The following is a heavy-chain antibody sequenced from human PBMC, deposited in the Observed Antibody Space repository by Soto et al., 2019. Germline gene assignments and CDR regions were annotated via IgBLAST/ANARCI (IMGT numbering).Heavy chain of an antibody. Sequence: QVQLQESGPGLVKPSETLSLTCAVSGDSISSNHWWSWVRQPPGKGLEWIGEIYPSGTTNYDPSLKSRVTMSMDKSKNHLSLKVTSVTAADTAVYYCARHIAVAGTRGFDYWGQGILVSVSS. J-gene: IGHJ4*02. CDR2: IYPSGTT. D-gene: IGHD6-19*01. V-gene: IGHV4-4*02. CDR1: GDSISSNHW. CDR3: ARHIAVAGTRGFDY.